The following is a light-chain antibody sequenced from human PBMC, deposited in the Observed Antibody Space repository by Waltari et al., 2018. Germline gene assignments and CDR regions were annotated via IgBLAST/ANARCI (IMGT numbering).Light chain of an antibody. CDR2: DAS. Sequence: EIVLTQSPATLSLSPGQRAALPCRASQDVNDYLAWYQQKPGQPPRLLIYDASKRATGIPARFSGSGSGTDFTLTISTLEPEDFGVYYCQQRYAFGGGTKVEI. V-gene: IGKV3-11*01. J-gene: IGKJ4*01. CDR3: QQRYA. CDR1: QDVNDY.